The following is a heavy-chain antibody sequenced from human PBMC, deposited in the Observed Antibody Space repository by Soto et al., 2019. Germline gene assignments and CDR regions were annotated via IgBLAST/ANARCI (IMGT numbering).Heavy chain of an antibody. CDR1: GGSISSGGYY. V-gene: IGHV4-31*03. D-gene: IGHD2-15*01. J-gene: IGHJ5*02. CDR2: IYYSGST. Sequence: QVQLQESGPGLVKPSQTLSLTCTVSGGSISSGGYYWSWIRQHPGKGLEWIGYIYYSGSTYYNPSLNSRVTISVDTSKNQFSLKLSSVTAADTAVYYCARTTIVVVVAASVCWFDPWGQGTLVTVSS. CDR3: ARTTIVVVVAASVCWFDP.